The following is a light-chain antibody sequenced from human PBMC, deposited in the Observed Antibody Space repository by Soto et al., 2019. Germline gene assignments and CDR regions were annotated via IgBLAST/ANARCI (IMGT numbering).Light chain of an antibody. CDR1: SDSIASNY. Sequence: NFMLTQPHSVSESPGKMVTISCTRSSDSIASNYVQWYQQRLGSAPTTVIYEYNQRPSGVPDRFSGSIDSSSNSASLTISGLKADDEADYYCQSYDGSNHWVFGGGTKVTVL. CDR3: QSYDGSNHWV. J-gene: IGLJ3*02. V-gene: IGLV6-57*04. CDR2: EYN.